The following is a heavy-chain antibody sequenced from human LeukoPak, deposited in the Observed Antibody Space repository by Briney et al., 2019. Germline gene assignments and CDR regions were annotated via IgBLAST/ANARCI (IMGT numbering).Heavy chain of an antibody. CDR1: RFTFDDYA. Sequence: GGSLRLSCAASRFTFDDYAMHWVRQAPGKGLEWVSGISWNSGSIDYADSVKGRFTISRDNAKNSLYLRMSSLRAEDTAVYYCARDKIVGATHLDNWGQGTLVTVSS. CDR2: ISWNSGSI. J-gene: IGHJ4*02. V-gene: IGHV3-9*01. D-gene: IGHD1-26*01. CDR3: ARDKIVGATHLDN.